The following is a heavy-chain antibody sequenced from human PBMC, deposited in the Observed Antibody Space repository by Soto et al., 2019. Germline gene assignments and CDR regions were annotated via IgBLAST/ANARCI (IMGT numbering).Heavy chain of an antibody. CDR1: GGSITSHY. J-gene: IGHJ6*02. V-gene: IGHV4-59*08. Sequence: SETLSLTCTVSGGSITSHYWTWVRQPPGKGLEWIGYMYYSGRTNYNPSLKSRVTVSIDPSKNQFSLQMSSITAADTAVYYCARGVLLAPDVWGQGTTVTVS. CDR2: MYYSGRT. D-gene: IGHD1-26*01. CDR3: ARGVLLAPDV.